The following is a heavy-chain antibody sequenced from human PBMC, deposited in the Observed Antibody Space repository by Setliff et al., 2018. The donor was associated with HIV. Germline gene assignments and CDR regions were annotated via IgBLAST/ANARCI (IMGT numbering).Heavy chain of an antibody. CDR3: AREGSPIYYFDY. CDR2: INVNSGGT. D-gene: IGHD3-10*01. V-gene: IGHV1-2*02. CDR1: GYLFTGYY. J-gene: IGHJ4*02. Sequence: WASVKVSCKASGYLFTGYYMHWVRQAPGQGLEWMGWINVNSGGTKYAQKFQGRVTMTRDTSIRTAYMEVSSLRSDDTAVYYCAREGSPIYYFDYWSQGTLVTVSS.